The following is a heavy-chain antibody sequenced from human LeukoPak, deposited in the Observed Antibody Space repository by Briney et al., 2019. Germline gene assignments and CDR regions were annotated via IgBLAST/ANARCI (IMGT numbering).Heavy chain of an antibody. D-gene: IGHD3-10*01. J-gene: IGHJ4*02. Sequence: GGSLRLYCAASGFTFSSYSMNWVRQAPGKGLKWVSYISSRSSTIYYADSVKGRFTISRDNAKNSLYLQMNSLRDEDTAVYYCARRSGSGIDYWGQGTLVNVSS. CDR3: ARRSGSGIDY. CDR2: ISSRSSTI. CDR1: GFTFSSYS. V-gene: IGHV3-48*02.